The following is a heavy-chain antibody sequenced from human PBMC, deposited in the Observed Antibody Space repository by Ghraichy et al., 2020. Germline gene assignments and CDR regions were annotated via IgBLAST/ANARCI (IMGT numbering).Heavy chain of an antibody. J-gene: IGHJ3*02. Sequence: SVKVSCKAGRATVSTSAINWERQAPGQVLEWMGGIIPIFGTANYAQKFQGRVTITADDSTSTAYMELSSLRSEDTAVYYCARARIFGVVIPGPYDAFDIWGQGTMVT. D-gene: IGHD3-3*01. CDR1: RATVSTSA. CDR3: ARARIFGVVIPGPYDAFDI. V-gene: IGHV1-69*13. CDR2: IIPIFGTA.